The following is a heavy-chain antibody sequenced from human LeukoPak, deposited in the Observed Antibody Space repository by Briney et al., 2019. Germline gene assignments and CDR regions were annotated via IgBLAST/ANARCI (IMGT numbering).Heavy chain of an antibody. CDR3: ARVGTAEGTLEDY. D-gene: IGHD6-13*01. CDR2: IKPDESEK. J-gene: IGHJ4*02. Sequence: PGGSLRLSCAASGFTFTTYWMSWARQPPGKGLEWVANIKPDESEKYYVDSVKGRFTISRDNAKNSLYLQMNSLRAEDTAVYYCARVGTAEGTLEDYWGQGTLVTVSS. CDR1: GFTFTTYW. V-gene: IGHV3-7*01.